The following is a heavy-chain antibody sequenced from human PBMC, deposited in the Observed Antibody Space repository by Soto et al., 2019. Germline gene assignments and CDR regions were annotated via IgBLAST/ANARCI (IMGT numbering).Heavy chain of an antibody. J-gene: IGHJ4*02. V-gene: IGHV1-18*01. CDR2: ISAHNGNT. D-gene: IGHD1-1*01. Sequence: QVHLVQSGAEVKKPGASVKVSCKGSGYIFTTYGITWVRQAPGQGLEWMGWISAHNGNTNYAQKLQGRVTVTRDTSTRTAYMELRNLRSDDTDVYYWARGRYGDYWGQGALVNVSS. CDR3: ARGRYGDY. CDR1: GYIFTTYG.